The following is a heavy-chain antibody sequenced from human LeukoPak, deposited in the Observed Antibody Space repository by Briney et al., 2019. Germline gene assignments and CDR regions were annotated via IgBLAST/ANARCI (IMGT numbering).Heavy chain of an antibody. CDR3: AKSGCGSTNCYVNC. CDR2: VSFDGSDK. Sequence: GGSLRLSCAVSGFTFSDYGMHWVRQARGKGLEWVAVVSFDGSDKDYADSVKGRFTISRDSSRNTLYLQMNSLRAEDTAVYYCAKSGCGSTNCYVNCWGQGTLVTVSS. D-gene: IGHD2-2*01. V-gene: IGHV3-30*18. CDR1: GFTFSDYG. J-gene: IGHJ4*02.